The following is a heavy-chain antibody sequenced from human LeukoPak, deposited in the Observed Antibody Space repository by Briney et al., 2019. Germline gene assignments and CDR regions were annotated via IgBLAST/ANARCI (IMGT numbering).Heavy chain of an antibody. CDR1: GYTFTSYG. J-gene: IGHJ4*02. V-gene: IGHV1-18*01. Sequence: ASVKVSCKASGYTFTSYGISWVRLAPGHGLEWMGWISGYNGNTNYEQSLQGRVTLTADTSTTTAYMELRSLRSDDTAVYYCAREGATIFDQWGQGTLVAISS. CDR3: AREGATIFDQ. CDR2: ISGYNGNT. D-gene: IGHD5-12*01.